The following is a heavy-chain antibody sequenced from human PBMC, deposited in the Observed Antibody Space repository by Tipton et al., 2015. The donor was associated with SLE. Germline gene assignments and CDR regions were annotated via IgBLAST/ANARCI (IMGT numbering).Heavy chain of an antibody. Sequence: LRLSCTVSGGSISSSSYYWGWIRQPPGKGLEWIGEINHSGSTNYNPSLKSRVTISVDTSKNQFSLKLSSVTAADTAVYYCARQEIFGVAGEYFQHWGQGTLVTVSS. CDR3: ARQEIFGVAGEYFQH. CDR2: INHSGST. CDR1: GGSISSSSYY. V-gene: IGHV4-39*01. D-gene: IGHD3-3*01. J-gene: IGHJ1*01.